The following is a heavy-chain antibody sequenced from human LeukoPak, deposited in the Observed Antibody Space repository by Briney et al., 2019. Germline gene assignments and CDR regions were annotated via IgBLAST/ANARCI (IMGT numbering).Heavy chain of an antibody. Sequence: SETLSLTCTVSGASISTYYWSWIRQPPGEGLEWIGYIYYTGSTNSNPSLKSRVTISVDTSKNQFSLKLSSVTAADTAVYYCARGSGYDYGFDYWGQGTLVTVSS. CDR2: IYYTGST. CDR1: GASISTYY. J-gene: IGHJ4*02. D-gene: IGHD5-12*01. CDR3: ARGSGYDYGFDY. V-gene: IGHV4-59*01.